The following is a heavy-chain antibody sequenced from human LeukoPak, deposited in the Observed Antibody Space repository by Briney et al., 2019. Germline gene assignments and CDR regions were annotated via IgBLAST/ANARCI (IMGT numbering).Heavy chain of an antibody. D-gene: IGHD5-12*01. CDR3: ARAGLYSGSGLDY. J-gene: IGHJ4*02. Sequence: PGRSLRLSCAASGFPFSSYGMHWVRQAPGKGLEWVSAITTGSGYMYYTDSVKGRFTISRDNAKNSLYLQMNSLRGEDTAVYYCARAGLYSGSGLDYWGQGSLVTVSS. V-gene: IGHV3-21*01. CDR2: ITTGSGYM. CDR1: GFPFSSYG.